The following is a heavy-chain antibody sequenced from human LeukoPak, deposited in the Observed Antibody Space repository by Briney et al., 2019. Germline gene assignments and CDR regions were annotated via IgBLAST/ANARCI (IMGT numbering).Heavy chain of an antibody. J-gene: IGHJ4*02. D-gene: IGHD6-13*01. CDR3: ARGGVLGRQLVFDY. V-gene: IGHV1-8*01. CDR1: GYTFTDYD. CDR2: MNPTSGNT. Sequence: ASVKVSCKASGYTFTDYDINWVRQASGQGLEWMGWMNPTSGNTGYAQKFQGRVTMTRDMSTSTVYMELSSLRSEDTAVYYCARGGVLGRQLVFDYWGQGTLVTVSS.